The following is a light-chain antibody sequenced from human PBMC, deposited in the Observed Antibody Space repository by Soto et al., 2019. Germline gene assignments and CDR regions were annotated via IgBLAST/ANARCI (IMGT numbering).Light chain of an antibody. CDR2: DAS. V-gene: IGKV1-5*01. Sequence: DIHMTQSPSTLSASVGDRVTITCRASQSLSSRLAWYQQKPGKAPELLIYDASSLKSGVPSRFSGSVSGTEFTLTISSLQPDDFATYYCQQYNNFWTFGQGTKV. CDR3: QQYNNFWT. J-gene: IGKJ1*01. CDR1: QSLSSR.